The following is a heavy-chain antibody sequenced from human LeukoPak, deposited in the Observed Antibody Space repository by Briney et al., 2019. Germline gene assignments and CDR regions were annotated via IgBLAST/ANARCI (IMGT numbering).Heavy chain of an antibody. D-gene: IGHD6-13*01. V-gene: IGHV4-39*01. CDR2: IYYSGST. CDR3: ARHWALWSAAAALPYYFDY. CDR1: GDSISSTIYF. J-gene: IGHJ4*02. Sequence: SETLSLTCTVSGDSISSTIYFWGWIRQFPGKGLEWIGSIYYSGSTYYNPSLKSRVTISVDTSKNQFSLKLSSVTAADTAVYYCARHWALWSAAAALPYYFDYWGQGTLVTVSS.